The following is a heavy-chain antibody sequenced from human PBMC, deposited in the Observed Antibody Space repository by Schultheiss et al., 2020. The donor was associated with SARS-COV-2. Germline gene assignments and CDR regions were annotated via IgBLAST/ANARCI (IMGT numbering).Heavy chain of an antibody. CDR1: GGSISSYY. V-gene: IGHV4-59*05. D-gene: IGHD6-6*01. J-gene: IGHJ3*02. Sequence: SETLSLTCAVYGGSISSYYWSWIRQPPGKGLEWIGSIYYSGSTYYNPSLKSRVTISVDTSKNQFSLKLSSVTAADTAVYYCSSSSAGGAFDIWGQGTMVTVSS. CDR3: SSSSAGGAFDI. CDR2: IYYSGST.